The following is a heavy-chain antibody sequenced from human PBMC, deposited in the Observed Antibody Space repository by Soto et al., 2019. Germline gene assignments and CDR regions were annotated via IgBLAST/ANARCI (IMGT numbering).Heavy chain of an antibody. CDR2: IYYTGST. V-gene: IGHV4-59*01. CDR3: ARGYYETGSGHSNPFDI. D-gene: IGHD3-22*01. Sequence: SETLSLTCTVSGASISSSYWSWIRQSPEKGLEWIGYIYYTGSTNYNPSLKSRVTISLDTSRNQFSLKLNSVTAADTAVYFCARGYYETGSGHSNPFDIWGQGTMVTVSS. J-gene: IGHJ3*02. CDR1: GASISSSY.